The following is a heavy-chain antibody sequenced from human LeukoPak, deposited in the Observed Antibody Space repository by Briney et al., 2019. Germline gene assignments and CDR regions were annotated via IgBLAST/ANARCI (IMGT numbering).Heavy chain of an antibody. CDR1: GFTFSSYG. J-gene: IGHJ5*02. CDR2: ISGSGGST. V-gene: IGHV3-23*01. D-gene: IGHD3-10*01. CDR3: ARAFLWFGELFT. Sequence: GGSLRLSCAASGFTFSSYGMSWVRQAPGKGLEWVSAISGSGGSTYYADSVKGRFTISRDNAKNSLYLHMNSLRAEDTAVYYCARAFLWFGELFTWGQGTLVTVSS.